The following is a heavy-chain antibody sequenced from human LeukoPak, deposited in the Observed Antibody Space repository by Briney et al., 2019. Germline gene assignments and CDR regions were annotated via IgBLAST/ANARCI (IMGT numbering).Heavy chain of an antibody. CDR2: IYTSGST. Sequence: SETLSLICTVSGGSISSYYWSWIRQPAGKGLEWIGRIYTSGSTNYNPSLKSRVTMSVDTSKNQFSLKLSSVTAADTAVYYCARDSFLGSWFDPWGQGTLVTVSS. V-gene: IGHV4-4*07. D-gene: IGHD2/OR15-2a*01. J-gene: IGHJ5*02. CDR3: ARDSFLGSWFDP. CDR1: GGSISSYY.